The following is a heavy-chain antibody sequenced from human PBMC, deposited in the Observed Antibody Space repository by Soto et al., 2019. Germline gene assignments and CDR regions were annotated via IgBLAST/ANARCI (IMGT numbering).Heavy chain of an antibody. CDR1: GFTFSTFA. CDR3: ARDYTGWFDP. Sequence: EVQVVESGGGLVQPGGSLRLSCTTSGFTFSTFAMHWVHQAPGKGLEDVSVISNDGGSTRYANSVKGRFTISRDNSKNTLYLQMGRLRAEDMAVYYCARDYTGWFDPWGQGTLVTVSS. V-gene: IGHV3-64*01. D-gene: IGHD2-2*02. CDR2: ISNDGGST. J-gene: IGHJ5*02.